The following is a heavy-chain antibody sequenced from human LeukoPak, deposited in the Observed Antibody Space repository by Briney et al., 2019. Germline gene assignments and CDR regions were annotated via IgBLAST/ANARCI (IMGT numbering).Heavy chain of an antibody. CDR2: IKQDGSEK. J-gene: IGHJ4*02. Sequence: GGSLRLSCAASGFTFSSNWMSWVRQAPGKGLEWVANIKQDGSEKYYVDSVKGRFTISRDNAKNSLYLQMNSLRAEDTAVYYCARDLGGYGFDDYWGQGTLVTVSS. D-gene: IGHD5-12*01. CDR1: GFTFSSNW. V-gene: IGHV3-7*01. CDR3: ARDLGGYGFDDY.